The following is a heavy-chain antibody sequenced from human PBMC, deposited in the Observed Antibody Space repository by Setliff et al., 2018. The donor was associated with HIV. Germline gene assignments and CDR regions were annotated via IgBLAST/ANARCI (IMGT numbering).Heavy chain of an antibody. V-gene: IGHV3-21*01. D-gene: IGHD1-26*01. Sequence: GGSLRLSCAASGFSVSSPYMSWVRQAPGKGLEWVSSLSGSSSYWKYADSVKGRFTISRDDSKNTLYLQMNSLRAEDTAVYYCAKDRNPWDSSYYMDVWGKGTTVTVSS. CDR2: LSGSSSYW. CDR3: AKDRNPWDSSYYMDV. J-gene: IGHJ6*03. CDR1: GFSVSSPY.